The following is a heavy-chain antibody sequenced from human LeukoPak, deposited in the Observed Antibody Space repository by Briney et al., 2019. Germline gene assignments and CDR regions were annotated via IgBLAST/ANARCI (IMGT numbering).Heavy chain of an antibody. D-gene: IGHD3-10*01. CDR1: GGTFSSYA. V-gene: IGHV7-4-1*02. Sequence: ASVKVSCKASGGTFSSYAISWVRQAPGQGLEWMGWINTNTGNPTYAQGFTGRFVFSLDTSVSTAYLQISSLKAEDTAVYYCARMIRDPGYYYYMDVWGKGTTVTVSS. J-gene: IGHJ6*03. CDR2: INTNTGNP. CDR3: ARMIRDPGYYYYMDV.